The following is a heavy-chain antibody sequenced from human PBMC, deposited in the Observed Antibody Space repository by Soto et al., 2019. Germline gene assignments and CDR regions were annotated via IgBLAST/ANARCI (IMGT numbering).Heavy chain of an antibody. V-gene: IGHV3-33*01. CDR1: GFTFSSYG. D-gene: IGHD3-9*01. Sequence: QVQLVESGGGVVQPGRSLRLSCAASGFTFSSYGMHWVRQAPGKGLEWVAVIWFDGSKKYYADSVKGRYTISRDNSNNTLYLQMNSLRAGDTAVYYCARQHRDILTGLRWNGMDVWGQGTTVTVSS. CDR2: IWFDGSKK. CDR3: ARQHRDILTGLRWNGMDV. J-gene: IGHJ6*02.